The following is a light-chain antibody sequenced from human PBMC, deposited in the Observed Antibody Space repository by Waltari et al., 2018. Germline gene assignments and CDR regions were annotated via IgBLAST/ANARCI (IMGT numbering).Light chain of an antibody. J-gene: IGKJ4*01. Sequence: DIQMTQSPSSLSASVGDRVTIICRASQTINSYLSWYQQKPGKAPKLLIYGASSLQSGVPSRFSGGGAGTDFTLTISSMQPEDFATYYCQQSHSSPLTFGGGTKVEIK. CDR1: QTINSY. V-gene: IGKV1-39*01. CDR3: QQSHSSPLT. CDR2: GAS.